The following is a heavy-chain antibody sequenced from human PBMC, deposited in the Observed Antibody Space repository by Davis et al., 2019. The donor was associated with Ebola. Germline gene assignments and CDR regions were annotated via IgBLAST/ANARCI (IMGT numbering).Heavy chain of an antibody. CDR2: ISSSSNTI. J-gene: IGHJ5*02. V-gene: IGHV3-48*01. CDR3: ARDQTIFGVLEWFDP. CDR1: GSSFSGYT. D-gene: IGHD3-3*01. Sequence: GGSLRLSCAASGSSFSGYTMTWVRQAPGKGLEWSSSISSSSNTIYYARSVKGRFTISRDNVENSLYLQMNSLRAEDTAVYYCARDQTIFGVLEWFDPWGQGTLVTVSS.